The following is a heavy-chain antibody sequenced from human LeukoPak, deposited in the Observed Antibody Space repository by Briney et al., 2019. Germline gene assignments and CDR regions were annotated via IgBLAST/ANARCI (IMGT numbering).Heavy chain of an antibody. CDR2: IIPIFGTA. Sequence: ASVKVSCKASGGTFSSYAISWVRQAPGQGLEWMGGIIPIFGTANYAQKFQGRVTITADESTSTAYMELSSLRSEDTAVYYCARDGRGQLLPNNWFDPWGQGTLVTASS. J-gene: IGHJ5*02. CDR3: ARDGRGQLLPNNWFDP. D-gene: IGHD2-15*01. CDR1: GGTFSSYA. V-gene: IGHV1-69*13.